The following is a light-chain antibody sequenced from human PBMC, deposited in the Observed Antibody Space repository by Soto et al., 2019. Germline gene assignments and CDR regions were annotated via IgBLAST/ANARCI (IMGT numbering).Light chain of an antibody. Sequence: QSVLTQPPSVSGAPGQRVTISCTGSSSNIGAGYDVHWYQQLPGTAPKLLIYGNSNRPSGVPDRFSGSKSGTSASLAITGLQAENQAYYYCQSYDRRLSGRVLAGGTKRT. V-gene: IGLV1-40*01. J-gene: IGLJ3*02. CDR2: GNS. CDR1: SSNIGAGYD. CDR3: QSYDRRLSGRV.